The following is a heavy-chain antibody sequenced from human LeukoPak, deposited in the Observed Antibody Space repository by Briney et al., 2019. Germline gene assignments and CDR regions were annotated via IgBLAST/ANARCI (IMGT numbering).Heavy chain of an antibody. V-gene: IGHV4-4*02. J-gene: IGHJ4*02. CDR2: IYHSEST. CDR3: ARSGTARDFDY. Sequence: SGTQSLTCAVSGDSISSSNWWNWVRQPPGKGLEWIGEIYHSESTHYNPSLKSRVTISVDKSKNQFSLRLSSVTAADTAVYYCARSGTARDFDYWGQGTLVTVSS. CDR1: GDSISSSNW. D-gene: IGHD2-21*02.